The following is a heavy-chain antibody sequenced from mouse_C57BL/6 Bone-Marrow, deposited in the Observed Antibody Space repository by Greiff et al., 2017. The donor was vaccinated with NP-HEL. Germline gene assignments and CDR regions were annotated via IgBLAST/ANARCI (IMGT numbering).Heavy chain of an antibody. CDR3: ARVAGTHWYFDV. Sequence: DVKLQESGPGLVKPSQSLSLTCSVTGYSITSGYYWNWIRQFPGNKLEWMGYISYDGSNNYNPSLKNRISITRDTSKNQFFLKLNSVTTEDTATYYCARVAGTHWYFDVWGTGTTVTVSS. CDR1: GYSITSGYY. J-gene: IGHJ1*03. D-gene: IGHD4-1*01. CDR2: ISYDGSN. V-gene: IGHV3-6*01.